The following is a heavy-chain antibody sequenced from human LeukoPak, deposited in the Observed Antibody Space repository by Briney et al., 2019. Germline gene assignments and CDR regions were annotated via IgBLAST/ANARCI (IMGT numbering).Heavy chain of an antibody. J-gene: IGHJ4*02. CDR1: GYTFTSYY. CDR2: INPSGGST. V-gene: IGHV1-46*01. Sequence: ASVKLSCKASGYTFTSYYMHWVRQAPGQGLEWMGIINPSGGSTSYAQKFQGRVTMTRDTSTSTVYKELSSLRSEATAEYSWARYCSGGSWYGDYWGQGRVVTVSS. D-gene: IGHD2-15*01. CDR3: ARYCSGGSWYGDY.